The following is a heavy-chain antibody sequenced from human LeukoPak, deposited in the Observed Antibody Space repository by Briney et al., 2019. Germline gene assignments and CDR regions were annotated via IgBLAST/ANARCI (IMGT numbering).Heavy chain of an antibody. D-gene: IGHD6-13*01. CDR1: GYTFTSYG. CDR3: ARDRWSSSWYQGSYYYYYYMDV. J-gene: IGHJ6*03. CDR2: ISAYNGNT. Sequence: ASVKVSCKASGYTFTSYGISWVRQAPGQGLEWMGWISAYNGNTNYAQKLQGRVTMTTDTSTSTAYMKLRSLRSDDTAVYYCARDRWSSSWYQGSYYYYYYMDVWGKGTTVTVSS. V-gene: IGHV1-18*01.